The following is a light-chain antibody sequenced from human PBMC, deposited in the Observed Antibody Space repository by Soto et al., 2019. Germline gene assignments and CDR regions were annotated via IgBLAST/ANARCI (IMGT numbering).Light chain of an antibody. J-gene: IGKJ1*01. CDR1: QSISTW. CDR3: QEYSTYPWT. CDR2: KAS. V-gene: IGKV1-5*03. Sequence: DIQMTQTPSTLSASVGDRVTITCRASQSISTWLAWYQQMPGKAPKLLIYKASSLESGVPSEFSGSGSGTEFTLTISSLQPDDFATYYCQEYSTYPWTFGQGTKVEI.